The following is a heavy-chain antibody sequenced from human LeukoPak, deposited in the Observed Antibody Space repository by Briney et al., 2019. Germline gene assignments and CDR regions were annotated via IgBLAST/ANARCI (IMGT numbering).Heavy chain of an antibody. J-gene: IGHJ3*01. CDR2: IRKKPNSYTT. Sequence: GGSLTLSCAASGFTFSDLFMDWVRQAPGKGLEWVGRIRKKPNSYTTEYAASVKGIFTISQDDSKNSLYLQMNSLEAEDTGVYYCARVSAITGATDALDFWGQGAMVTVSS. D-gene: IGHD1-20*01. V-gene: IGHV3-72*01. CDR1: GFTFSDLF. CDR3: ARVSAITGATDALDF.